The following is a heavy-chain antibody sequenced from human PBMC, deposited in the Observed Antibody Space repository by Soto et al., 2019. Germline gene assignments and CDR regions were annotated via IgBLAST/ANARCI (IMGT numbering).Heavy chain of an antibody. V-gene: IGHV4-61*01. J-gene: IGHJ5*02. D-gene: IGHD1-7*01. CDR2: IYYTGST. Sequence: SVTMCVTRTVAGGKIISVSCCWSWIRQPPGKGLEWIGYIYYTGSTNYNPSLKSRVTMSVDTSKNQFSLKLSSVTAADTAVYYCARRTETPNRFDPWGQGTLVTVSS. CDR1: GGKIISVSCC. CDR3: ARRTETPNRFDP.